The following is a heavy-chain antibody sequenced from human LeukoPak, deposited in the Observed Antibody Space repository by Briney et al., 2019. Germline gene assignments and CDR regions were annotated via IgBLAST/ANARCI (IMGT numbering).Heavy chain of an antibody. CDR1: GGSISSAGYY. V-gene: IGHV4-61*08. J-gene: IGHJ4*02. CDR3: ARHHRMGLEDFDY. Sequence: SQTLSLTCTVSGGSISSAGYYWNWIRQPPGKGLEWLGYIYYSGSTNYNPSLKSRVTISVDTSKNQFSLKLSSVTAADTAVYYCARHHRMGLEDFDYWGQGTLVTVSS. CDR2: IYYSGST.